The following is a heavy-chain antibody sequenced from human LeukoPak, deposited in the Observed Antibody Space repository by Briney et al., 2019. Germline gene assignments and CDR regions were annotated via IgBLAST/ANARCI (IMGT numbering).Heavy chain of an antibody. D-gene: IGHD3-22*01. J-gene: IGHJ4*02. CDR2: IYPGDSDT. V-gene: IGHV5-51*01. Sequence: GESLKISCKGSGYSVTSYWIGWVRQMPGKGLEWVGIIYPGDSDTSYSPSFQGQVTISADKTISTAYLQWSSLKASDTAMYYCARLGAYDSSGSDYGGQGTLVTVSS. CDR1: GYSVTSYW. CDR3: ARLGAYDSSGSDY.